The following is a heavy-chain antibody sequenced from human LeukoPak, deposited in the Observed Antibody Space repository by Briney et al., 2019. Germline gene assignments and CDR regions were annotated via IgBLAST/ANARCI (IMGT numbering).Heavy chain of an antibody. CDR3: ANSHKNAPGIY. D-gene: IGHD1-1*01. V-gene: IGHV3-23*01. J-gene: IGHJ4*02. CDR1: GLTLSCCA. Sequence: HPGGSLRLSCAASGLTLSCCAMTWVRQALGKGLEWVSSISISGDVTNYTDSVKGRFTISRDDSKNTLYLQMNSLRVEDTAVYYCANSHKNAPGIYWGQGTLVTVPS. CDR2: ISISGDVT.